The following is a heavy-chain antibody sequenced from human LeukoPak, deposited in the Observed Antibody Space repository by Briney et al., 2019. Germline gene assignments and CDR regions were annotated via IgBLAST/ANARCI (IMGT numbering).Heavy chain of an antibody. CDR2: IYYSGST. J-gene: IGHJ4*02. CDR1: GGSISSSSYY. V-gene: IGHV4-39*07. Sequence: PSETLSLTCTVSGGSISSSSYYWGWIRQPPGKGLEWIGSIYYSGSTYYNPSLKSRVTISVDTSKNQFSLKLSSVTAADTAVYYCASYLWFGESVDYWGQGTLVTVSS. D-gene: IGHD3-10*01. CDR3: ASYLWFGESVDY.